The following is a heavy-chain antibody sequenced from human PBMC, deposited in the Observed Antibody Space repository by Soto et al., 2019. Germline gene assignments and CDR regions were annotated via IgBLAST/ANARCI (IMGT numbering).Heavy chain of an antibody. CDR1: GFTFTSSA. D-gene: IGHD1-26*01. CDR3: AADGREVDAFDI. Sequence: SVKVSCKASGFTFTSSAVQWVRRARGQRLEWIGWIVVGSGNTNYAQKFQERVTITRDMSTSTAYMELSSLRSEDTAVYYCAADGREVDAFDIWGQGTMVTVSS. V-gene: IGHV1-58*01. CDR2: IVVGSGNT. J-gene: IGHJ3*02.